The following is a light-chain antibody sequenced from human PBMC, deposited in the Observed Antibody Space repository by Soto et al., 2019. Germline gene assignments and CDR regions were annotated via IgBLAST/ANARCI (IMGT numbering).Light chain of an antibody. Sequence: EIVLTQSPGTLSLSPGERATLSCRASQSVSSISLAWNQQKPGQAPRLLMYGASSRATGIPDRFSGSGSGTDFTLTISRLEPEDSAVYYCQQYGISSWTFGQGTKVEIK. CDR3: QQYGISSWT. CDR2: GAS. J-gene: IGKJ1*01. V-gene: IGKV3-20*01. CDR1: QSVSSIS.